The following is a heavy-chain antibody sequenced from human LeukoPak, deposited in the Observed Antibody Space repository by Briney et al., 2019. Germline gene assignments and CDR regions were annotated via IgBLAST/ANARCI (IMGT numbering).Heavy chain of an antibody. CDR3: ARRRGDLSYFDS. J-gene: IGHJ4*02. D-gene: IGHD4-17*01. Sequence: SETLSLTCTVSGDSISSSTYYWGWIRQPPGKGLEWIGSIYYSGSTYYNPSLKSRVTISVDTSKNQFSLKLSSVTAADTAVYYCARRRGDLSYFDSRGQGTLVTVSS. V-gene: IGHV4-39*01. CDR2: IYYSGST. CDR1: GDSISSSTYY.